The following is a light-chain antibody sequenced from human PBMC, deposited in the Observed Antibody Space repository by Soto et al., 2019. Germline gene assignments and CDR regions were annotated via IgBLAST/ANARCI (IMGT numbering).Light chain of an antibody. CDR2: DVT. J-gene: IGLJ2*01. Sequence: QSALTQPPSASGSPGQSVTISCTGTSSDIGAYNFVSWYQQHPGKAPKLMIYDVTKRPSGVPDRFSGSKSGNTASLTVSGLQADDEADYYCSSYAGSTTLIFGGGTKLTVL. CDR3: SSYAGSTTLI. CDR1: SSDIGAYNF. V-gene: IGLV2-8*01.